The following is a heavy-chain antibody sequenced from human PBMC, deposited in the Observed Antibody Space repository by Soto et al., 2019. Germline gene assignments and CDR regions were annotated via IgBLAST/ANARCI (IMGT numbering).Heavy chain of an antibody. V-gene: IGHV1-69*01. Sequence: QVQVVQSGVEVRRPGSSVKVSCKASGDTFKNCVISWVRQAPGQGLEWMVGIIPLFGTTDFAQRFQGRLTIKTDESTTTAYMELSRLRSEDTATYYCAAELGFGKLSVVWGQGTTVIVAS. CDR3: AAELGFGKLSVV. CDR1: GDTFKNCV. CDR2: IIPLFGTT. D-gene: IGHD3-10*01. J-gene: IGHJ6*02.